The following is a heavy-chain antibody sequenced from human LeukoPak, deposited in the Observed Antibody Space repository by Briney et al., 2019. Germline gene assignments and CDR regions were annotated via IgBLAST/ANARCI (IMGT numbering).Heavy chain of an antibody. D-gene: IGHD5-12*01. CDR2: ISSSSSYI. CDR3: ARGPSGYHNT. CDR1: GFTFSSYS. J-gene: IGHJ4*02. Sequence: GGSLRLSCAASGFTFSSYSMNWVRQAPGKGLEWVSSISSSSSYIYHADSVKGRFTISRDNAKNSLYLQMNSLRAEDTAVYYCARGPSGYHNTGGQGTLVTVSS. V-gene: IGHV3-21*01.